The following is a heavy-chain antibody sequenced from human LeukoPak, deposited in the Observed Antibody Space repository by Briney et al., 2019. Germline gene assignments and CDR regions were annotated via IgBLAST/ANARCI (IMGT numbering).Heavy chain of an antibody. V-gene: IGHV3-21*01. CDR1: GFTFSSYS. D-gene: IGHD6-13*01. CDR2: ISSSSSYI. CDR3: ARGGAAAGNALGY. Sequence: GGSLILSCAASGFTFSSYSMNWVRQAPGKGLEWVSSISSSSSYIYYADSVKGRFTISRDNAKNSLYLQMNSLRAEDTAVYYCARGGAAAGNALGYWGQGTLVTVSS. J-gene: IGHJ4*02.